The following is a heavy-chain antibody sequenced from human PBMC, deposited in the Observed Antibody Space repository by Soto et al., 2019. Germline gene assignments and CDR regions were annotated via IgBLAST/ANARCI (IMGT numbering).Heavy chain of an antibody. CDR3: SRDLDSLYTWFDS. D-gene: IGHD3-22*01. Sequence: QVQLVQSGAEVKKPGASVKVSCKASGYTFTSYYMHWVRQAPGQGLEWMGIINPSGGSTSYAQKFQGRVTMTRDTSTSTVYMELSSLRSEDTALYYCSRDLDSLYTWFDSWGQGTLVTVSS. CDR1: GYTFTSYY. CDR2: INPSGGST. J-gene: IGHJ5*01. V-gene: IGHV1-46*01.